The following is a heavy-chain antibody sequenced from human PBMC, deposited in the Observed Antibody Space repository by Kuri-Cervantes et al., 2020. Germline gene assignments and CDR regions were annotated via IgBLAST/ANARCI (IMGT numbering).Heavy chain of an antibody. CDR2: IWYDGSNK. J-gene: IGHJ4*02. Sequence: GESLKISCAASGFTFSSYGMHWVRQAPGKGLEWVAVIWYDGSNKYYADSVKGRFTISRDNSKNTLYLQMNSLRAADTAVYYCAREYGSGSGYFDYWGQGTLVTVSS. CDR3: AREYGSGSGYFDY. CDR1: GFTFSSYG. D-gene: IGHD3-10*01. V-gene: IGHV3-33*01.